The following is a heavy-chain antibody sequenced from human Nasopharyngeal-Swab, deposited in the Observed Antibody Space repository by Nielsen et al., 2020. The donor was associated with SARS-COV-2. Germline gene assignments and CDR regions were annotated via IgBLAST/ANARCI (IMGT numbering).Heavy chain of an antibody. V-gene: IGHV4-59*01. J-gene: IGHJ5*02. CDR2: IYYSGST. Sequence: SETLSLTFTVSGGSISSYYWSWIRQPPGTGLEWIGYIYYSGSTNYNPSLKSRVTISVDTSKNQFSLKLSSVTAADTAVYYCARGFDPWGQGTLVTVSS. CDR3: ARGFDP. CDR1: GGSISSYY.